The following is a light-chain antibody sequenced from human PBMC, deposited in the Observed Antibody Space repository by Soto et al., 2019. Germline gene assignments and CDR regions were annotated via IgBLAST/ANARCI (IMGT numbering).Light chain of an antibody. CDR1: TSDVGSYDF. CDR3: CSYAGSGTWV. CDR2: EVS. J-gene: IGLJ3*02. V-gene: IGLV2-23*02. Sequence: QSVPTQPASVSGSPGQSITISCTGTTSDVGSYDFVSWYQQHPGKVPKVMIYEVSKWPSGVSNRFSGSKSGNTASLTISGLQAEDEADYYCCSYAGSGTWVFGGGTKLTVL.